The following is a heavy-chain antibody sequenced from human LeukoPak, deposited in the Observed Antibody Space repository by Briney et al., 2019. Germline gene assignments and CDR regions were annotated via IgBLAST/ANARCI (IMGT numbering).Heavy chain of an antibody. Sequence: ASVKVSCKASGYTFTDYYMHWVRQAPGQGLEWMGWISPNSGVTNYAQKFQGRVTMTRDTSISTAYMELSRLKSDDTASYYCARGRWTVTGSFDPWGQGTLVTVSS. J-gene: IGHJ5*02. CDR2: ISPNSGVT. V-gene: IGHV1-2*02. D-gene: IGHD4-23*01. CDR1: GYTFTDYY. CDR3: ARGRWTVTGSFDP.